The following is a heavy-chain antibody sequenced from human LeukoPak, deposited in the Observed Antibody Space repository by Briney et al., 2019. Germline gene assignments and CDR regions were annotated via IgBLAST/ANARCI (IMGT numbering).Heavy chain of an antibody. Sequence: SETLSLTCTVSGDSISSSSYYWDWIRQPPGKGLEWTGNVYYSTNTYYNPSLKSRVTISVDTSKNQFSLKLRSVTAADTAIYYCARHSRSAYSGYENAFDIWGQGTVVTVSS. D-gene: IGHD5-12*01. CDR3: ARHSRSAYSGYENAFDI. CDR2: VYYSTNT. J-gene: IGHJ3*02. V-gene: IGHV4-39*01. CDR1: GDSISSSSYY.